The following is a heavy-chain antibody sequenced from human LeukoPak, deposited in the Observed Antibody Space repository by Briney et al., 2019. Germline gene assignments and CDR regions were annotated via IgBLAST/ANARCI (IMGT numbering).Heavy chain of an antibody. D-gene: IGHD7-27*01. CDR3: ARDLGWFDP. Sequence: GGSLRPSCAASGFTFSSYWMHWVRQAPPPPPPWVSRINSDGSSTSYADSVKGRFTISRDNAKNTLYLQMNSLRAEDTAVYYCARDLGWFDPWGQGTLVTVSS. J-gene: IGHJ5*02. CDR2: INSDGSST. V-gene: IGHV3-74*01. CDR1: GFTFSSYW.